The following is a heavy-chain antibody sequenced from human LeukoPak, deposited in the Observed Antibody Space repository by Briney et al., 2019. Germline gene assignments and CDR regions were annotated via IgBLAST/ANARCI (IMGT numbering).Heavy chain of an antibody. J-gene: IGHJ4*02. CDR3: ARHGDPVGDYFDY. V-gene: IGHV4-39*01. CDR2: IYYSGST. Sequence: PSETLSPTCTVSGGSISSSSYYWGWIRQPPGKGLEWIGSIYYSGSTYYNPSLKSRVTISVDTSKNQFSLKLGSVTAADTAVYYCARHGDPVGDYFDYWGQGTLVTVSS. D-gene: IGHD3-16*01. CDR1: GGSISSSSYY.